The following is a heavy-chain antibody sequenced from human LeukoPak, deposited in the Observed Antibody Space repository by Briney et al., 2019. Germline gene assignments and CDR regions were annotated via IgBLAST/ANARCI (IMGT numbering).Heavy chain of an antibody. J-gene: IGHJ4*02. V-gene: IGHV3-30*02. D-gene: IGHD3-22*01. CDR3: AKVGGRITMIVPRPPHFDY. Sequence: PGGSLRLSCAAFGFTFSSYGMHWVRQAPGKGLEWVAFIRYDGSNKYYADSVKGRFTISRGNSKNTLYLQMNSLRAEDTAVYYCAKVGGRITMIVPRPPHFDYWGQGTLVTVSS. CDR2: IRYDGSNK. CDR1: GFTFSSYG.